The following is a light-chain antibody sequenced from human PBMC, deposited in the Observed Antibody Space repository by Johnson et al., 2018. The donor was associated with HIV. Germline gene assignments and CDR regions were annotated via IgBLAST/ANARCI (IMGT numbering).Light chain of an antibody. J-gene: IGLJ1*01. CDR1: SSNIGNNY. V-gene: IGLV1-51*01. CDR3: GTWDSSLREGV. Sequence: QSMLTQPPSVSAAPGQKVTISCSGSSSNIGNNYVSWYQQLPGTAPKLLIYDNNKRPSGIPDRFSGSKSGTSATLGITGLQTGDEADYYCGTWDSSLREGVFGTGTKVTVL. CDR2: DNN.